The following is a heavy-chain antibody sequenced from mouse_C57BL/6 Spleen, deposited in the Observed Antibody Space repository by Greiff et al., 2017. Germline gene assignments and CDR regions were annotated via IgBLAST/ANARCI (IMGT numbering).Heavy chain of an antibody. CDR2: ISDGGSYT. V-gene: IGHV5-4*03. CDR3: ARARYFDV. Sequence: DVMLVESGGGLVKPGGSLKLSCAASGFTFSSYAMSWVRQTPEKRLEWVATISDGGSYTYYPDNVKGRFPISRDNAKNNLYLQMSHLKSEDTAMYYCARARYFDVWGTGTTVTVSS. CDR1: GFTFSSYA. J-gene: IGHJ1*03.